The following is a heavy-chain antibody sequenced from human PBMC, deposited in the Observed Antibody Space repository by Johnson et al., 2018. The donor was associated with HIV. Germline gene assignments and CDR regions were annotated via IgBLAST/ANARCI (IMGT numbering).Heavy chain of an antibody. D-gene: IGHD1-26*01. CDR2: IRYDGSNK. CDR3: AKDTVSGSYYDAFDI. CDR1: GFTFSSYG. Sequence: QMQLVESGGGVVQPGGSLRLSCAASGFTFSSYGMHWVRQAPGKGLEWVAFIRYDGSNKYYADSVKGRFTISRENSKNTLYLQMNSLRAEDTAVYYCAKDTVSGSYYDAFDIWGQGTMVTVSS. J-gene: IGHJ3*02. V-gene: IGHV3-30*02.